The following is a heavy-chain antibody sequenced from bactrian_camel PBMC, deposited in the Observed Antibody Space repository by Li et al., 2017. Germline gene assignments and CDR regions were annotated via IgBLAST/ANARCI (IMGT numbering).Heavy chain of an antibody. J-gene: IGHJ4*01. CDR1: GFTFSSYS. CDR3: VRSNWGPTD. CDR2: INSGGGTT. Sequence: VQLVESGGGLVQPGGSLRLSCAASGFTFSSYSMSWVRQAPGEGLEWVSRINSGGGTTSYVDSVKGRFTVSRDNAKNTVYLQMNSLEPEDTAVYYCVRSNWGPTDWGQGTQVTVS. V-gene: IGHV3S40*01. D-gene: IGHD7*01.